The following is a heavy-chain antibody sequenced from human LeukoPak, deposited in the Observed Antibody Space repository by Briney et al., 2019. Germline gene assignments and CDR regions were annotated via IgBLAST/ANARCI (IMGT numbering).Heavy chain of an antibody. V-gene: IGHV1-2*02. J-gene: IGHJ4*02. CDR3: ARDYYYDSSGYHFDY. CDR1: GYTFTGYY. Sequence: ASVKVSCKASGYTFTGYYMHWVRQAPGQGLEWMGWINPNSGGTNYAQKFQGRVTMTRDTSISTAYMELSRLRSDDTAVYYCARDYYYDSSGYHFDYWGQGTLVTASS. CDR2: INPNSGGT. D-gene: IGHD3-22*01.